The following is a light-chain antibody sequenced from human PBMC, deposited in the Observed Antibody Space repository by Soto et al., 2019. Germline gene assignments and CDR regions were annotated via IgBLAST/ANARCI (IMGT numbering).Light chain of an antibody. CDR3: QQYNNWPT. CDR2: SAS. J-gene: IGKJ1*01. CDR1: QSINSD. V-gene: IGKV3-15*01. Sequence: DIVMTQSPATLSVSPGERATLSCRASQSINSDLAWYQQKPGQAPRLLIHSASTRATGIPVTFSGSGSGTDFSLTISSLEPEDFAVYYCQQYNNWPTFGQGTKVDIK.